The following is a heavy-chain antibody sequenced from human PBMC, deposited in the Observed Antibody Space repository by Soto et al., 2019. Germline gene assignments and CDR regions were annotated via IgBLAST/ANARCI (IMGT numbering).Heavy chain of an antibody. CDR3: AGTSCSSTTCPTTY. J-gene: IGHJ4*02. Sequence: ASVKVSCKTSGYTFTGYYIYWVRQAPGQGLEWMGWIDPHSGGTDSSQKFQGRVTMTRDTSISTAYMELSRLRSDDTAVYYCAGTSCSSTTCPTTYWGQGTLVTVSS. V-gene: IGHV1-2*02. CDR1: GYTFTGYY. D-gene: IGHD2-2*01. CDR2: IDPHSGGT.